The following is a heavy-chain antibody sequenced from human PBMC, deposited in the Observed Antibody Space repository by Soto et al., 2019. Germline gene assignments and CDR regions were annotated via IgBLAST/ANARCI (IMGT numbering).Heavy chain of an antibody. Sequence: QVQLVESGGGVVQPGRSLRLSCAASGFTFSSYGMHWVRQAPGKGLEWVAVISYDGSNKYYADSVKGRFTISRDNSKDTRYLQVNSLRAEDTAVYYCAKDRRRRVVTAPMGYWGQGTLVTVSS. CDR3: AKDRRRRVVTAPMGY. J-gene: IGHJ4*02. CDR2: ISYDGSNK. D-gene: IGHD2-21*02. CDR1: GFTFSSYG. V-gene: IGHV3-30*18.